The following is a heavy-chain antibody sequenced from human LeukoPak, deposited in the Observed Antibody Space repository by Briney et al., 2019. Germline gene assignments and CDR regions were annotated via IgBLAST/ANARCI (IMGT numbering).Heavy chain of an antibody. CDR1: GYTFTGYIIHTNS. CDR3: ARDRSDRTGWYFFDY. CDR2: IHAGSGNT. D-gene: IGHD6-19*01. J-gene: IGHJ4*02. Sequence: GASVKVSCKASGYTFTGYIIHTNSIHWVRQAPGQGLEWMGWIHAGSGNTKYSQKFQGRVTFTRDTSASTAYMELSGLGSGDTAVYYCARDRSDRTGWYFFDYWGQGTLATVSS. V-gene: IGHV1-3*01.